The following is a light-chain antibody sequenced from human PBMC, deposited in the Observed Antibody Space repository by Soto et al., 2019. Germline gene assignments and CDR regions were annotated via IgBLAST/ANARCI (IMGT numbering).Light chain of an antibody. V-gene: IGLV3-1*01. J-gene: IGLJ2*01. CDR1: KLGDKY. Sequence: SYELTQRPSVSVSPGQTASITCSGDKLGDKYACWYKQKPGQSPVLVIYQDSKRPSGIPERFSGSNSGNTATLTISGTQAMDEADYYCQAWDSSTDVVFGGGTKLTVL. CDR3: QAWDSSTDVV. CDR2: QDS.